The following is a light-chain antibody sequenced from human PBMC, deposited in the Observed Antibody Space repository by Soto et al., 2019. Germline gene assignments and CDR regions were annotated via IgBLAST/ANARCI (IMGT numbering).Light chain of an antibody. V-gene: IGKV3-15*01. J-gene: IGKJ2*01. Sequence: EIVMTQSPATLSVSPGEGATLSCRASQSVSHNLAWYQQKPGQAPRLLIYGASTRATGIPTRFSGSGSGTEFTLTISSLQSEDFAVYYCEQYNSWPPLYTFVQGTKLEIK. CDR1: QSVSHN. CDR3: EQYNSWPPLYT. CDR2: GAS.